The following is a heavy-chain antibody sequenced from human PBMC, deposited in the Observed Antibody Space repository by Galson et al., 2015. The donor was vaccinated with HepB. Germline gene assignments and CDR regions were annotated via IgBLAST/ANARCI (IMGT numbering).Heavy chain of an antibody. CDR2: IWYDGSNK. D-gene: IGHD3-16*01. Sequence: SLRLSCAASGFNFSSYGMHWVRQAPGKGLEWVAVIWYDGSNKYYEDSVKGRFTISRDTSKNTLYLQMNSLRAEDTAVYYCARERQEYYDYVWGTYGGPDALDIWGRGTVVIVSS. CDR3: ARERQEYYDYVWGTYGGPDALDI. V-gene: IGHV3-33*01. CDR1: GFNFSSYG. J-gene: IGHJ3*02.